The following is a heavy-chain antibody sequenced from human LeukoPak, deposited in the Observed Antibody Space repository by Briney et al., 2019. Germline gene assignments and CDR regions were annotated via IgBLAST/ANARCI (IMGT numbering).Heavy chain of an antibody. CDR3: AKDDAWGRFYH. V-gene: IGHV3-48*01. D-gene: IGHD3-16*01. J-gene: IGHJ1*01. Sequence: GGSLRLSCAASGFTFSRYSMNWVRQAPGKGPEWVSYISSSSSTIYYADSVKGRFTISRDNAKNSLYLQMDSLRVEDTGVYYCAKDDAWGRFYHWGQGTLVTVSS. CDR1: GFTFSRYS. CDR2: ISSSSSTI.